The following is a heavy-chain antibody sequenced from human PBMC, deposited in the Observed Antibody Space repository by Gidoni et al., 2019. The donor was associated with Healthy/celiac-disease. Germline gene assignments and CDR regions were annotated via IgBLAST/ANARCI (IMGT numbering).Heavy chain of an antibody. CDR1: GFTFDDYA. J-gene: IGHJ4*02. V-gene: IGHV3-9*01. Sequence: EVQLVESGGGLVQPGRSLRLSCAASGFTFDDYAMHWVRQAPGKGLEWVSGISWNSGSIGYADSVKGRFTISRDNAKNSLYLQMNSLRAEDTALYYCAKVGAGGFDYWGQGTLVTVSS. D-gene: IGHD3-3*01. CDR3: AKVGAGGFDY. CDR2: ISWNSGSI.